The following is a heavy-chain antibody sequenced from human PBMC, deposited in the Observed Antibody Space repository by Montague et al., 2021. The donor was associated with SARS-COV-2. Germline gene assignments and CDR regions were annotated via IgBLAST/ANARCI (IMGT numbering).Heavy chain of an antibody. D-gene: IGHD2-2*01. CDR2: ISHSGST. CDR1: GGSFSNYY. CDR3: ARVPYRLLFVPRYYGMDV. V-gene: IGHV4-34*01. Sequence: SETLSLTCAISGGSFSNYYWSWIRQPPGEGLEWIAEISHSGSTSYNPSLKSRVTISVDTSKNQFSLKLSSATAADTAVYYCARVPYRLLFVPRYYGMDVWGQGTTVTVSS. J-gene: IGHJ6*02.